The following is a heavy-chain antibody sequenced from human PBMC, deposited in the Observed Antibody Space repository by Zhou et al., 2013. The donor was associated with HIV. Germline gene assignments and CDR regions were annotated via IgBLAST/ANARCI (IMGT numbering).Heavy chain of an antibody. D-gene: IGHD6-25*01. Sequence: QVQLVQSGAEVKKPGSSVKVSCKASGGTFSSYAINWVRQAPGQGLEWMGGIIPIFNTANYAQKFQGRVTITTDESASTAYLELSSLRSEDTAVYFCARGGRAAGGIWYYYMDVWGKGTTVTVSS. CDR1: GGTFSSYA. CDR2: IIPIFNTA. CDR3: ARGGRAAGGIWYYYMDV. J-gene: IGHJ6*03. V-gene: IGHV1-69*05.